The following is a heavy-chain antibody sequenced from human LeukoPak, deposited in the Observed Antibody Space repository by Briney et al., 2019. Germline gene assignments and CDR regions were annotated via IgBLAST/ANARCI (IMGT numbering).Heavy chain of an antibody. D-gene: IGHD6-19*01. CDR2: IYTSGST. CDR1: GGSFSGYY. CDR3: AREVVAGTSGWFDP. V-gene: IGHV4-4*07. J-gene: IGHJ5*02. Sequence: SETLSLTCAVYGGSFSGYYWSWIRQPPGKGLEWIGRIYTSGSTNYNPSLKSRVTMSVDTSKNQFSLKLSSVTAADTAVYYCAREVVAGTSGWFDPWGQGTLVTVSS.